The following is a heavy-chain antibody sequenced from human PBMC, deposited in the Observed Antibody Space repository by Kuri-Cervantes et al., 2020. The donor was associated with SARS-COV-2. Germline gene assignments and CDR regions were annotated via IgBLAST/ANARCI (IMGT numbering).Heavy chain of an antibody. Sequence: GESLKISCAASGSTFSTYVMSWVRQAPGKGLEWVSSISLSGDSTYYADSVGGRLTISRDNSKNALYLQMNSLRAEDTAVYYCARGSGRWRLDYWGQGTLVTVSS. CDR1: GSTFSTYV. J-gene: IGHJ4*02. D-gene: IGHD1-26*01. CDR2: ISLSGDST. CDR3: ARGSGRWRLDY. V-gene: IGHV3-23*01.